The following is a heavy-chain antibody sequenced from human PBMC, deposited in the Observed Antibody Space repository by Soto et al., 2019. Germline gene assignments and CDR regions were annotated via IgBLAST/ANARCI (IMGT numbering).Heavy chain of an antibody. V-gene: IGHV4-59*01. CDR3: ARLPVHRNAMEV. J-gene: IGHJ6*04. Sequence: PSETLSLTCTVSGGSISSYYWSWIRQPPGKGLEWIGYTYYSGTTNYNPSLKSRVTISVDTSKSQLSLKLTSVTAADTAVYYCARLPVHRNAMEVWGKGPTVPVSS. CDR1: GGSISSYY. CDR2: TYYSGTT.